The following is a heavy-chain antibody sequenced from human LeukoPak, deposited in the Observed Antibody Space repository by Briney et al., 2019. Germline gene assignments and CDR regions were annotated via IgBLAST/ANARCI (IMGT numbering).Heavy chain of an antibody. Sequence: GGSLRLSCAASGFTFSSYWMSWVRQAPGKGLEWVANIKQDGSENYYVDSVKGRFTISRDNAKNSLYLQMNSLRAEDTAVYYCASQSTPVTIFDYWGQGTLVTVSS. CDR3: ASQSTPVTIFDY. CDR1: GFTFSSYW. D-gene: IGHD4-17*01. V-gene: IGHV3-7*01. J-gene: IGHJ4*02. CDR2: IKQDGSEN.